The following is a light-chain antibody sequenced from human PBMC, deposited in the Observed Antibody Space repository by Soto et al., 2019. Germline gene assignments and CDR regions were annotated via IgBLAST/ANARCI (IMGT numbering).Light chain of an antibody. V-gene: IGKV3-11*01. CDR2: DAS. CDR3: QQRSSWPLT. J-gene: IGKJ4*01. Sequence: EIVLTQSPATLSLSPGERATLSCRASQSARSYLAWYQQKPGQAPRLLIYDASNRATGIPARFSGSGSGPDFTLTISSLETEDFAVYYCQQRSSWPLTFGGGTKVEIK. CDR1: QSARSY.